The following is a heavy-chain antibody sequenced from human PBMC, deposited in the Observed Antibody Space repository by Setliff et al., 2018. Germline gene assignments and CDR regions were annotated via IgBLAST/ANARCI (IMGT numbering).Heavy chain of an antibody. V-gene: IGHV4-31*02. J-gene: IGHJ4*02. CDR1: GGSISSGGYY. D-gene: IGHD3-3*01. Sequence: PSETLSLTCTVSGGSISSGGYYWSWIRQHPGKGLEWIGEIYHSGSTNYNPSLKSRVTISVDTSKNQFSLKLSSVTAADTAVYYCARERMYYNFWSGYSDYWGQGTLVTVSS. CDR3: ARERMYYNFWSGYSDY. CDR2: IYHSGST.